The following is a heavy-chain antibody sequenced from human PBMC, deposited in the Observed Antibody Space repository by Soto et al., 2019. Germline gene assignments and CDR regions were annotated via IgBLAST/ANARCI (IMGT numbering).Heavy chain of an antibody. CDR1: GGSFSGYY. J-gene: IGHJ4*02. Sequence: QVQLQQWGAGLLKPSETLSLTCAVYGGSFSGYYWSWIRQPPGKGLEWIGEINHSGSTNYNPSLKGRVTISVDTSKNHFSLMLSSVTAADTAVYYCARAPYYFDYWGQGTLVTVSS. CDR2: INHSGST. CDR3: ARAPYYFDY. V-gene: IGHV4-34*01.